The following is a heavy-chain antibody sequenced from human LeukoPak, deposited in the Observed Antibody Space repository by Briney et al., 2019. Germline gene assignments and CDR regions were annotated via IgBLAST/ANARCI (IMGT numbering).Heavy chain of an antibody. CDR1: RFTFSTYA. V-gene: IGHV3-23*01. D-gene: IGHD3-10*01. J-gene: IGHJ4*02. Sequence: GGSLRLSCAASRFTFSTYAMSWVRQPPGKGLEWVSAISGSDGSTYYADSVKGRFTISRDNSKNTLYLQMNSLRAEDTAVYYCARVWFGDYYLDYWGQGTLVTVSS. CDR2: ISGSDGST. CDR3: ARVWFGDYYLDY.